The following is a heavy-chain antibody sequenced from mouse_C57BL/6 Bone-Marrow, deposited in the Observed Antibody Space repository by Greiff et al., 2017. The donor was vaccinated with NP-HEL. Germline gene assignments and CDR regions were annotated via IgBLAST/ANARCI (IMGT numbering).Heavy chain of an antibody. D-gene: IGHD1-1*01. Sequence: VQLQQPGAELVKPGASVKLSCKASGYTFTSYWMHWVKQRPGQGLEWIGMIHPNSGSTNYNEKFKSKATLTVDKSSSTAYMQLSSLTSEDSAVYYCARWDYYGSSHFDYWGQGTTLTVSS. V-gene: IGHV1-64*01. CDR1: GYTFTSYW. J-gene: IGHJ2*01. CDR3: ARWDYYGSSHFDY. CDR2: IHPNSGST.